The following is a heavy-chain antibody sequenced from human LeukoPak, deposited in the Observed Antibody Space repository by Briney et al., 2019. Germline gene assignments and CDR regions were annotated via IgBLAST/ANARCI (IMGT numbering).Heavy chain of an antibody. CDR1: GFTFSSYA. CDR3: AKDVKRGYDSSGTDY. CDR2: ISGSGGST. J-gene: IGHJ4*02. D-gene: IGHD3-22*01. V-gene: IGHV3-23*01. Sequence: GGSLRLSCAASGFTFSSYAMSWVRQAPGKGLEWVSAISGSGGSTYYADSVKGRFTISRDNSKNTLYLQMNSLRAEDTAVYYCAKDVKRGYDSSGTDYWGQGTLVTVSS.